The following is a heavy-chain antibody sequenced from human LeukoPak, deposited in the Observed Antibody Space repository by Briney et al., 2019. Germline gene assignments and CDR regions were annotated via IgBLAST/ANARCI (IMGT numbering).Heavy chain of an antibody. D-gene: IGHD2-21*02. J-gene: IGHJ3*02. CDR2: INPNSGGT. CDR1: GGTFSSYA. CDR3: ARGGVVVTAPYAFDI. V-gene: IGHV1-2*04. Sequence: ASVKVSCKASGGTFSSYAISWVRQAPGQGLEWMGWINPNSGGTNYAQKFQGWVTMTRDTSISTAYMELSRLRSDDTAVYYCARGGVVVTAPYAFDIWGQGTMVTVSS.